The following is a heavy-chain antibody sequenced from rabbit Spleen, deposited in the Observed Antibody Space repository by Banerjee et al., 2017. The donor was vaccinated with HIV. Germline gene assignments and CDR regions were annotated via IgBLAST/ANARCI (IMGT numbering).Heavy chain of an antibody. J-gene: IGHJ4*01. CDR1: GFSFSDKDV. Sequence: QEQLEESGGGLVKPEGSLTLTCKASGFSFSDKDVMCWVRQAPGKGLEWIACIDTGSSGFTYFASWAKGRFTFSKTSSTTVTLQLNSLTAADTATYFCVRELVYYFNLWGQGTLVTVS. CDR3: VRELVYYFNL. CDR2: IDTGSSGFT. D-gene: IGHD1-1*01. V-gene: IGHV1S45*01.